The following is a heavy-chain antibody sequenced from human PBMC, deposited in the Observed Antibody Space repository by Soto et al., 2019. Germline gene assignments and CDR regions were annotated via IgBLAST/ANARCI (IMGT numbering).Heavy chain of an antibody. J-gene: IGHJ3*02. CDR3: ARLHSSGWYSGAFDI. Sequence: SETLSLTCTVSGGSISSYYWSWIRQPPGKGLEWIGYIYYSGSTNYNPSLKSRVTISVDTSKNQFSLKLSSVTAADTAVYYCARLHSSGWYSGAFDIWGQGTMVTVSS. CDR1: GGSISSYY. CDR2: IYYSGST. V-gene: IGHV4-59*01. D-gene: IGHD6-19*01.